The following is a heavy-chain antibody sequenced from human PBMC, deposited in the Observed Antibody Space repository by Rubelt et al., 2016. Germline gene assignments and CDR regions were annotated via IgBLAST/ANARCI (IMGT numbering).Heavy chain of an antibody. Sequence: EVQLVQSGAEVKKPGESLKISCQGSGYNFAKSWIGWVRQMSGKGLEWMGILYPGDSDTRYNPSFRGQVTISADKSISTAYRQWSSLKASDTAMYYCARLPQNTYYFDYWGQGALVMVSS. CDR3: ARLPQNTYYFDY. J-gene: IGHJ4*02. V-gene: IGHV5-51*03. CDR1: GYNFAKSW. CDR2: LYPGDSDT.